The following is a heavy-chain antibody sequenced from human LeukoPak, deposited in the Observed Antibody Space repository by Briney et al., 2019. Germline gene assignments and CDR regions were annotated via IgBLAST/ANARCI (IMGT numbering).Heavy chain of an antibody. CDR2: ISYGGSKK. CDR3: AKYTHSSGFDY. D-gene: IGHD3-22*01. V-gene: IGHV3-30-3*02. CDR1: GFTFSSYA. J-gene: IGHJ4*02. Sequence: GGSLRLSCAASGFTFSSYAMHWVRQAPGKGLEWVAVISYGGSKKYYADSVKGRFTISRDNSKNTLYLQMNSLRAEDTAVYYCAKYTHSSGFDYWGQGTLVTVSS.